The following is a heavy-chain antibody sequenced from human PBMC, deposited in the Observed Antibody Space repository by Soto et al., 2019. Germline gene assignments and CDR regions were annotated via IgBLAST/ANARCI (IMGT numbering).Heavy chain of an antibody. CDR3: ARAKAPLYSSSWYWFDP. D-gene: IGHD6-13*01. J-gene: IGHJ5*02. Sequence: SETLSLTCAVSGDSISSYYCMWIRQPPGKGLESIGYLYYSGSANYNPSLKSRVTISVDTSTNQFSLKLSSVTAADTAVYYCARAKAPLYSSSWYWFDPWGQGTLVTVSS. V-gene: IGHV4-59*08. CDR2: LYYSGSA. CDR1: GDSISSYY.